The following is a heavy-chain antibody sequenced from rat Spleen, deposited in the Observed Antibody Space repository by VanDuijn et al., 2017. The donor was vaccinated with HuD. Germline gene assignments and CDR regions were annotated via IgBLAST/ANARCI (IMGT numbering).Heavy chain of an antibody. CDR1: GFTFSRSA. Sequence: EVQLVESGGGLVQPGRSLKLSCAASGFTFSRSAMAWVRQAPTKGLEWVATISYDGSSTYYRDSVKGRYTISRDNAKSTLYLQMDSLRSEDTATYFYARDFNWVFDYWGQGVMVTVSS. CDR3: ARDFNWVFDY. D-gene: IGHD1-7*01. V-gene: IGHV5-29*01. J-gene: IGHJ2*01. CDR2: ISYDGSST.